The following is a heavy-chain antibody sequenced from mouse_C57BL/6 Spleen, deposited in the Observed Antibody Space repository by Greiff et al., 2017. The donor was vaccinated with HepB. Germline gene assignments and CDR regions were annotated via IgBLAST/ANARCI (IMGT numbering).Heavy chain of an antibody. J-gene: IGHJ2*01. CDR1: GYTFTDYY. CDR2: IYPGSGNT. Sequence: VQLQESGAELVRPGASVKLSCKASGYTFTDYYINWVKQRPGQGLEWIARIYPGSGNTYYNEKFKGKATLTAEKSSSTAYMQLSSLTSEDSAVYFCARRATVVEGYFDYWGQGTTLTVSS. V-gene: IGHV1-76*01. D-gene: IGHD1-1*01. CDR3: ARRATVVEGYFDY.